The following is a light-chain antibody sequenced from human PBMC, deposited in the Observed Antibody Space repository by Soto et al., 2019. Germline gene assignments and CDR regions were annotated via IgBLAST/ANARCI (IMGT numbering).Light chain of an antibody. V-gene: IGLV4-69*01. Sequence: QPVLTQSPSASASLGGTVKLTCTLSSGHNNYAIAWHQQQPEKGPRYLMKLNSDGSHSKGDGIPDRFSGSSSGAERYLSISSLQSEDEGDYYCQTWGSGTWVFGGGTKLTVL. CDR3: QTWGSGTWV. CDR1: SGHNNYA. CDR2: LNSDGSH. J-gene: IGLJ3*02.